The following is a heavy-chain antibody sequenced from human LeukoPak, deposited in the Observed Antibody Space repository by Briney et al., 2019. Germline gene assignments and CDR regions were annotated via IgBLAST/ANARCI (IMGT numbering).Heavy chain of an antibody. CDR2: IYSGGST. Sequence: TGGSLRLSCAASGFTVSSNYMSWVRQAPGKGLEWVSVIYSGGSTYYADSVKGRFTISRDNSKNTLYLQMNSLRAEDTAVYYCARDNGDYYYGMDVWGQGTLVTVSS. CDR1: GFTVSSNY. CDR3: ARDNGDYYYGMDV. D-gene: IGHD4-17*01. J-gene: IGHJ6*02. V-gene: IGHV3-53*01.